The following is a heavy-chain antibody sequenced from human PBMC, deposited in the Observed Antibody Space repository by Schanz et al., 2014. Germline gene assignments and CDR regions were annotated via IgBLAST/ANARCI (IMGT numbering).Heavy chain of an antibody. V-gene: IGHV3-21*05. D-gene: IGHD3-3*01. CDR2: ISSSSSTI. J-gene: IGHJ6*02. CDR3: ARFLARYQYYGVDV. CDR1: EFSFSSFG. Sequence: EVQLVESGGGLVKPGGSLRLSCTASEFSFSSFGMNWVRQAPGKGLEWVSYISSSSSTIYYADSVKGRFSISRDNGETSVYLQINSLRVEDTAVYYCARFLARYQYYGVDVWGQGTTVIVSS.